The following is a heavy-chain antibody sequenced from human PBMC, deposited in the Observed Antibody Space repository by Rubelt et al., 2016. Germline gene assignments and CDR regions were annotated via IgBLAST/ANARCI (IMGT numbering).Heavy chain of an antibody. CDR2: IYYSGST. Sequence: QVQLQQWGAGLLKPSQTLSLTCTVSGGSISSGGYYWSWIRQHPGKGLEWIGYIYYSGSTYYNPSLRGRVTISVDTSKNQFSLKLSSVTAADTAVYYCARVTLEIAAAGRFDYWGQGTLVTVSS. CDR1: GGSISSGGYY. V-gene: IGHV4-31*03. CDR3: ARVTLEIAAAGRFDY. J-gene: IGHJ4*02. D-gene: IGHD6-13*01.